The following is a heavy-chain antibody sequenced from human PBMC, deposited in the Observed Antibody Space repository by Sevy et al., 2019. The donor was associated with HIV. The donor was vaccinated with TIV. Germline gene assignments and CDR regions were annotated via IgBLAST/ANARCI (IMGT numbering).Heavy chain of an antibody. CDR3: ASAEVGRGAFDI. CDR1: GGSISRYY. J-gene: IGHJ3*02. D-gene: IGHD1-26*01. Sequence: SETLSLTCTVSGGSISRYYWSWIRQPAGKGLEWIGRIYTSGSTYYNPSLKSRVTMSVDTSKNQFSLKLSSVTAADTAVYYCASAEVGRGAFDIWGQGTMVTVSS. V-gene: IGHV4-4*07. CDR2: IYTSGST.